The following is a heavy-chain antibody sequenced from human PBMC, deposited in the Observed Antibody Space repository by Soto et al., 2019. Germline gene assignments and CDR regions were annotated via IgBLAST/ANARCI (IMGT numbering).Heavy chain of an antibody. CDR3: AKEGRSYDDFWSGSIGSVDI. Sequence: QGQLVESGGDAVQPGRSLRLSCVGSGFTFKNHAMHWVRLAPGQGLEWVAYISYDGSNKAYGDSVQGRFTISRDNSKNTVILQMNSLRVEYTGVFQCAKEGRSYDDFWSGSIGSVDIWGRGTTVTVSS. V-gene: IGHV3-30*18. J-gene: IGHJ3*02. CDR2: ISYDGSNK. D-gene: IGHD3-3*01. CDR1: GFTFKNHA.